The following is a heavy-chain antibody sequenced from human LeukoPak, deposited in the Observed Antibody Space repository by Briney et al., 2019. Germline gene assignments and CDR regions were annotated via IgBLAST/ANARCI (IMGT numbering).Heavy chain of an antibody. CDR2: IWFDGINK. Sequence: GRSLRLSCAVSGFTFRTYGMHWVRQAPGKGLEWVAVIWFDGINKYYADSVKGRFTISRDNSKNTLYLQMNSLRAEDTAVYYCARVPLLRYYFDYWGQGTLVTVSS. D-gene: IGHD3-22*01. V-gene: IGHV3-33*01. CDR3: ARVPLLRYYFDY. J-gene: IGHJ4*02. CDR1: GFTFRTYG.